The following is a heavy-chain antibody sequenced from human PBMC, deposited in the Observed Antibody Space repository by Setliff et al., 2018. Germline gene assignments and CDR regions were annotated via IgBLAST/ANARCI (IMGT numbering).Heavy chain of an antibody. V-gene: IGHV4-39*01. Sequence: SETLSLTCSVSGGSMSRSNYYWGWIRQSPGKELEWIGSVYYYSGVTYYNPSLESRVTIFLDASKNQFSLKLSSVTAADTAVYYCARTGTYRYFDSWGQGTLVTVSS. D-gene: IGHD1-1*01. J-gene: IGHJ4*02. CDR2: VYYYSGVT. CDR3: ARTGTYRYFDS. CDR1: GGSMSRSNYY.